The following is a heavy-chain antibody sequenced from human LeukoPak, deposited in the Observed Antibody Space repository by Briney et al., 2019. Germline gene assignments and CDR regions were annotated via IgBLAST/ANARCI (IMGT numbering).Heavy chain of an antibody. CDR3: ARYSSGWSPYYFDY. J-gene: IGHJ4*02. CDR2: IYTSGST. Sequence: PSETLSLTCTVSGGSLSSYYWSWIRQPAGKGLEWIGRIYTSGSTNYNPSLKSRVTMSVDTSKNQFSLKLSSVTAADTAVYYCARYSSGWSPYYFDYWGQGTLVTVSS. V-gene: IGHV4-4*07. D-gene: IGHD6-19*01. CDR1: GGSLSSYY.